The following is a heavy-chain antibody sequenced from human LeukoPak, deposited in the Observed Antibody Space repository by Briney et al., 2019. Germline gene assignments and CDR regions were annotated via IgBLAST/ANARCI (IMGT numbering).Heavy chain of an antibody. D-gene: IGHD2-2*01. J-gene: IGHJ4*02. CDR1: GGSISRYY. CDR2: FRYSGST. V-gene: IGHV4-59*01. Sequence: SETLSLTCTVSGGSISRYYWSWIRQSPGKGLEWIGYFRYSGSTNYKPSPKSRVTISVDTSKNQFSLRLSSVTAADTAVYYCARGRTYATRFDYWGRGTLVTVSS. CDR3: ARGRTYATRFDY.